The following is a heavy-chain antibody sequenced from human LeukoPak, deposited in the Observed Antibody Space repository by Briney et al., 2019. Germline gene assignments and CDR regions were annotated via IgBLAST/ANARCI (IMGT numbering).Heavy chain of an antibody. CDR2: INAGNGNT. CDR3: ARATWIQLWSFDY. Sequence: ASVKVSCKASGYTFTRYAMHWERQAPGQRLEWMGWINAGNGNTKYSQKFQGRVTITRDTSASTAYMELSSLRSEDTAVYYCARATWIQLWSFDYWGQGTLVTVSS. J-gene: IGHJ4*02. CDR1: GYTFTRYA. D-gene: IGHD5-18*01. V-gene: IGHV1-3*01.